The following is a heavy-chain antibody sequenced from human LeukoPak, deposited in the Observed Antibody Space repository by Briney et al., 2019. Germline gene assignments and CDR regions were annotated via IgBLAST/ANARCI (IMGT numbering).Heavy chain of an antibody. J-gene: IGHJ4*02. D-gene: IGHD4-17*01. V-gene: IGHV3-23*01. CDR2: ISGSGGST. Sequence: QTGGSLRLSCAASGFTFSSYAMSWVRQAPGKGLEWVSAISGSGGSTYYADSVKGRFTVSRDNSKNTVFLEMISLRVEDTALYHCAKGHGDWGGNYLDHWGQGAQVTVSS. CDR3: AKGHGDWGGNYLDH. CDR1: GFTFSSYA.